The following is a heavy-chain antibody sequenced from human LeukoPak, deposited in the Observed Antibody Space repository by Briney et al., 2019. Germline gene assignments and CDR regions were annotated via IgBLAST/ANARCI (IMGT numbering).Heavy chain of an antibody. J-gene: IGHJ3*02. CDR2: IRYDGNNK. Sequence: VGSLRHSCAASGFTFCSFGMHLVRPDPGKRLGGVAIIRYDGNNKYYAHSVKGRFTISRDNSKNTLYLQMNSLRADDTAVYYCAKDMTPMVRGANDAFDIWGQGTMVTVSS. D-gene: IGHD3-10*01. CDR1: GFTFCSFG. CDR3: AKDMTPMVRGANDAFDI. V-gene: IGHV3-30*02.